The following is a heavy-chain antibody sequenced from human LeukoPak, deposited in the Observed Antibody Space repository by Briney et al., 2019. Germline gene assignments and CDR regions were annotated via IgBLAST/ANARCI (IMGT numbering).Heavy chain of an antibody. D-gene: IGHD3-10*01. Sequence: GGSLRLSCAASGITFSSYAMSWVRQAPGKGLEWVSAISGSGGRAYYAGSVKGRFTISRDNFKNTLYLQMNSLRAEDTAVYYCAKQLAGGYFDYWGQGTLVTVSS. CDR2: ISGSGGRA. CDR1: GITFSSYA. J-gene: IGHJ4*02. V-gene: IGHV3-23*01. CDR3: AKQLAGGYFDY.